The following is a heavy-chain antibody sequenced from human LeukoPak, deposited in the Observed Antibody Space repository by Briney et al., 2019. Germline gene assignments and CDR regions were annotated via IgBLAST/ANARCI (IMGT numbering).Heavy chain of an antibody. Sequence: GGSLRLSCAASGFTFSSYWMHWVRQAPGKGLVWVSRIDSNGRTINYADSVKGRFTISRDNANSMLYLQMNSLRAEDSAVYYCAKDFVGPDDYWGQGTLVTVSS. V-gene: IGHV3-74*01. J-gene: IGHJ4*02. D-gene: IGHD1-26*01. CDR3: AKDFVGPDDY. CDR1: GFTFSSYW. CDR2: IDSNGRTI.